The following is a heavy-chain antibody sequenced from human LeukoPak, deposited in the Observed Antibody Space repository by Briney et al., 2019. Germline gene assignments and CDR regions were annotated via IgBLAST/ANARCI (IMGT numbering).Heavy chain of an antibody. V-gene: IGHV4-59*08. J-gene: IGHJ4*02. Sequence: PSETLSLTCTVSGGSISSYYWSWIRQPPGKGLEWIGYIYYSGSTNYNPSLKSRVTISVDTSKNQFSLKLSSVTAADMAVYYCARGSGWYYYWGQGALVTVSS. D-gene: IGHD6-19*01. CDR3: ARGSGWYYY. CDR1: GGSISSYY. CDR2: IYYSGST.